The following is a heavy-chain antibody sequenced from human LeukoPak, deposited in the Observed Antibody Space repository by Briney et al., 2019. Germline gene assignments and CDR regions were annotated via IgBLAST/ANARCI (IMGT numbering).Heavy chain of an antibody. V-gene: IGHV4-59*01. J-gene: IGHJ4*02. Sequence: SETLSLTCTVSGGSISSYYWSWIRQPPGKGLEWIGYIYYSGSTNYNPSLKSRVTISVDTSKNQFSLKLSSVTAADTAVYYCARWSGLAGDSSVDYWGQGTLVTVSS. D-gene: IGHD7-27*01. CDR1: GGSISSYY. CDR2: IYYSGST. CDR3: ARWSGLAGDSSVDY.